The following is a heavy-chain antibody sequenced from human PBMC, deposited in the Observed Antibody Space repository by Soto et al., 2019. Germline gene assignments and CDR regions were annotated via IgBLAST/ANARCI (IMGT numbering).Heavy chain of an antibody. D-gene: IGHD2-15*01. CDR3: ARGCSGFFNKHFDY. CDR2: IKQDGSEK. Sequence: PGGSLRLSCAASGFTFSSYWMSWVRQAPGKGLEWVANIKQDGSEKYYVDSVKGRFTISRDNAKNSLYLQMNSLRAEDTAVYYCARGCSGFFNKHFDYWGQGTLVTVSS. V-gene: IGHV3-7*03. J-gene: IGHJ4*02. CDR1: GFTFSSYW.